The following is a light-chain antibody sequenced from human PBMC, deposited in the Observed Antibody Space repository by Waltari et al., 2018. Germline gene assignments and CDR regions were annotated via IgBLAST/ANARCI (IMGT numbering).Light chain of an antibody. CDR1: SSDVGSYNL. CDR2: DVN. CDR3: CSYAGSAISV. J-gene: IGLJ3*02. Sequence: QSALTQTATVSGSPGQSITISCTGTSSDVGSYNLVSWYQQHPAKAPTLIIYDVNKRPPGVSNRYSGSKSGNTASLTISGLQAADEADYYCCSYAGSAISVFGGGTRLTVL. V-gene: IGLV2-23*02.